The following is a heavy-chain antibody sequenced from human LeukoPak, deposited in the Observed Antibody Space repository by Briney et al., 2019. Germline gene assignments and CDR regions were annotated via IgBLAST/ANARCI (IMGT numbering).Heavy chain of an antibody. J-gene: IGHJ6*02. CDR3: ATRSYYDNSGVYGLDA. V-gene: IGHV4-39*01. CDR2: IYYSGGT. D-gene: IGHD3-22*01. CDR1: GGAISSRNYD. Sequence: SETLSLTCSVSGGAISSRNYDWGWSRQPPGKKLEWVGSIYYSGGTYYNPSLQSRVTISVDTSKNQFSLKLNSVTDADTAVYYCATRSYYDNSGVYGLDAWGQGTTVTVSS.